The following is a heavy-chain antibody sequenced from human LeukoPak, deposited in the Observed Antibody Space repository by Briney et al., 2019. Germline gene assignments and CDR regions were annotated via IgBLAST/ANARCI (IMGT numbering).Heavy chain of an antibody. CDR3: ARELMITFGGVVVNKYYFDY. CDR2: ISSSGSTI. D-gene: IGHD3-16*02. V-gene: IGHV3-11*04. Sequence: GGSLRLSCAASEFTFSDYYMSWIRQAPGKGLEWVSYISSSGSTIYYADSVKGRFTISRDNAKNSLYLQMNSLRAEGTAVYYCARELMITFGGVVVNKYYFDYWGQGTLVTVSS. CDR1: EFTFSDYY. J-gene: IGHJ4*02.